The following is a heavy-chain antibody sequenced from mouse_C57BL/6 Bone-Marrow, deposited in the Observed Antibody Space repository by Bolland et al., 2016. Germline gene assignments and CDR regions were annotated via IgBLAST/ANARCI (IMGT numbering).Heavy chain of an antibody. CDR3: TGYYGSSLAWFAY. V-gene: IGHV6-6*01. Sequence: TYYAESVKGRFTISRDDSKSSVYLQMNSLRAEDTGIYYCTGYYGSSLAWFAYWGQGTLV. CDR2: T. D-gene: IGHD1-1*01. J-gene: IGHJ3*01.